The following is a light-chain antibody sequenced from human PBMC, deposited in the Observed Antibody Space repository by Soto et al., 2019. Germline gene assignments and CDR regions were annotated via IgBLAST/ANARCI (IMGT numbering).Light chain of an antibody. CDR3: MQGTHWPPT. CDR1: QSIVYSDGIAY. Sequence: DVVMTQSPLSLPVTLGQPASISCRSSQSIVYSDGIAYLSWFHQRPGQSPRRLIYKASNRDSGVXDXXSGSGSGTDFTLQINRVEAEDVGVFSCMQGTHWPPTFGRGTRVEIK. V-gene: IGKV2-30*01. J-gene: IGKJ1*01. CDR2: KAS.